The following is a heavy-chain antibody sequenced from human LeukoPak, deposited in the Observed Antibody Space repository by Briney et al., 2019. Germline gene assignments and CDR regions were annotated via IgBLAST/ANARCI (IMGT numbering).Heavy chain of an antibody. CDR2: ISAYNGNT. V-gene: IGHV1-18*01. CDR3: AREYWRALPTFFCL. D-gene: IGHD2-15*01. CDR1: GYTFTSYG. Sequence: ASVKVSCKASGYTFTSYGVNWVRQAPGQGLEWMGWISAYNGNTNYAQKLQGRVTMTTDTSTSTAYMELRSLRSDDTAVYYCAREYWRALPTFFCLWGQGTPGT. J-gene: IGHJ4*01.